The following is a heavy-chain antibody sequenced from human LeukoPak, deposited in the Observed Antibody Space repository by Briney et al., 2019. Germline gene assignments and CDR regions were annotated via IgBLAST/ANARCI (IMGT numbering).Heavy chain of an antibody. V-gene: IGHV3-15*01. CDR2: IKSKTDGGTT. D-gene: IGHD1-26*01. J-gene: IGHJ4*02. CDR1: GFTFSNAW. Sequence: GGSLRLSCAASGFTFSNAWMSWVRQAPGKGPEWVGRIKSKTDGGTTDYAAPVKGRFTISRDDSKNTLYLQMNSLKTEDTAVYYCTTDVRFGSGSYDLGYWGQGTLVTVSS. CDR3: TTDVRFGSGSYDLGY.